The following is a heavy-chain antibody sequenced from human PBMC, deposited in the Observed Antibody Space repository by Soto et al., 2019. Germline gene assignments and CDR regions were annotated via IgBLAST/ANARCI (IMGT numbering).Heavy chain of an antibody. Sequence: QVQLVESGGGVVQPGRSLRLSCAASGFPFSSHGIHWVRQAPGRGLEWVAVISFDDGKEYYADAEKRRFTISRDNSLNTLYLQMSSMRAEATAVYYCERPGRSFWSGRSDFASWGHGTLVTVSS. CDR1: GFPFSSHG. D-gene: IGHD3-3*01. CDR2: ISFDDGKE. J-gene: IGHJ5*01. V-gene: IGHV3-30*03. CDR3: ERPGRSFWSGRSDFAS.